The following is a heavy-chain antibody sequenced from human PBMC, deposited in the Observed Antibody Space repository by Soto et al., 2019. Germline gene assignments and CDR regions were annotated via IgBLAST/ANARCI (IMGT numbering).Heavy chain of an antibody. J-gene: IGHJ4*02. D-gene: IGHD2-15*01. V-gene: IGHV4-39*01. Sequence: QLQLQESGPGLVKPSETLSLTCTVSGGSISSSSYYWRWIRQPPGKGLEWIGSIYYSGSTYYNPSLKSRVTISVDTSKNQFSLKLSSVTAADTAVYYCATGVGCSGGSCYSADYWGQGTLVTVSS. CDR3: ATGVGCSGGSCYSADY. CDR2: IYYSGST. CDR1: GGSISSSSYY.